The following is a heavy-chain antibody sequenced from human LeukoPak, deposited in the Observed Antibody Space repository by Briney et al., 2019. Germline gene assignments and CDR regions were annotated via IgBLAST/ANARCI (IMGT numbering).Heavy chain of an antibody. D-gene: IGHD2-8*01. CDR3: ARVGCCTNGVCPNYYYYYMDV. Sequence: ASVKVSSKASGYTFTSYGISWVRQAPGQGLEWMGWISAYNGNTNYAQKLQGRVTMTTDTSTSTAYMELRSLRSDDTAVYYCARVGCCTNGVCPNYYYYYMDVWGKGTTVTVSS. J-gene: IGHJ6*03. CDR2: ISAYNGNT. CDR1: GYTFTSYG. V-gene: IGHV1-18*01.